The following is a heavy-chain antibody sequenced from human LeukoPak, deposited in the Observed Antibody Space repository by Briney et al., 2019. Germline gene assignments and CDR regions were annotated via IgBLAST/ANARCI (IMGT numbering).Heavy chain of an antibody. CDR1: GFITDDYA. CDR2: ICWNSDSL. J-gene: IGHJ6*03. Sequence: GRSLRLSCVASGFITDDYAMHWVRQAAGKGLEWVSGICWNSDSLGNAAAVNGRVTISRDNAKTSLYEQMSRLRAEDTAVYCCAREPEYYDFWSGYYKGPNYYYYYMDVWGEGTTVTVSS. CDR3: AREPEYYDFWSGYYKGPNYYYYYMDV. D-gene: IGHD3-3*01. V-gene: IGHV3-9*02.